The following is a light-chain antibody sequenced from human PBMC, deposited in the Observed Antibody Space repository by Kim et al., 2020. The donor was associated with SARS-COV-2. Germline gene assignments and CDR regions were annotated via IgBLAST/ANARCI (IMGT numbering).Light chain of an antibody. Sequence: VMTQSPLSLPVTPGEPASISCRSSQSLLYSNGYNYLHWYLQKPGQSPQLLIYLGSNRASGVPDRFSGSGSGTDFTLKINRVEAEDVGVYYCMQALQLPLTFGGGTKVDIK. CDR1: QSLLYSNGYNY. V-gene: IGKV2-28*01. CDR3: MQALQLPLT. CDR2: LGS. J-gene: IGKJ4*01.